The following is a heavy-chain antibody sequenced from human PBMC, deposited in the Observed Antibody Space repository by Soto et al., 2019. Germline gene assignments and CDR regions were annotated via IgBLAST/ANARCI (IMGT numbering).Heavy chain of an antibody. Sequence: GGSLRLSCAASGCTFSSYAMSWVRQVPGKGLEWVSAISGSGGSTYYADSVKGRFTISRDNSKNTLYLQMNSLRAEDTAVYYCAKEKEQWLVIDAFDIWGQGTMVTVSS. J-gene: IGHJ3*02. V-gene: IGHV3-23*01. D-gene: IGHD6-19*01. CDR2: ISGSGGST. CDR3: AKEKEQWLVIDAFDI. CDR1: GCTFSSYA.